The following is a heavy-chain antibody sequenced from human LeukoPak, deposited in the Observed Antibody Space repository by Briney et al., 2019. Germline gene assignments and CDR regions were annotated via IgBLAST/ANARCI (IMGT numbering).Heavy chain of an antibody. Sequence: GSLRLSCAASGFTFSSYSMNWVRQAPGKGLEWVSSISSSSSYIYYADSVKGRFTISRDNAKNSLYLQMNSLRAEDTAVYYCARGLSLYYYYDSSGYYHDAFDIWGQGTMVTVSS. CDR2: ISSSSSYI. D-gene: IGHD3-22*01. V-gene: IGHV3-21*01. CDR1: GFTFSSYS. J-gene: IGHJ3*02. CDR3: ARGLSLYYYYDSSGYYHDAFDI.